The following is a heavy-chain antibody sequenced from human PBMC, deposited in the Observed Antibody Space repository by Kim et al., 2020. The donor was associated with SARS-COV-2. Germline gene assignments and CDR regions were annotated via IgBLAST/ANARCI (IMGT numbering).Heavy chain of an antibody. CDR3: ARGYSSSWGHR. Sequence: KYSQKFQGRVTITRDTSASTAYMELSSLRSEDTAVYYCARGYSSSWGHRWGQGTLVTVSS. D-gene: IGHD6-13*01. J-gene: IGHJ4*02. V-gene: IGHV1-3*01.